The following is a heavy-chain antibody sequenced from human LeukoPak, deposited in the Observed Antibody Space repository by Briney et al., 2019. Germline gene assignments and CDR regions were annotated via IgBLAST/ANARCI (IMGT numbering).Heavy chain of an antibody. CDR3: VRAVVVAASYRFDP. Sequence: PGGSLRLSCAASGFTFSRYWMSWVRQAPGKGLEWVANIKQDGSEKHYVDSVEGRFTISRDNAKNSVYLQMNSLRAEDTAVYYCVRAVVVAASYRFDPWGQGTLVTVSS. V-gene: IGHV3-7*03. CDR2: IKQDGSEK. J-gene: IGHJ5*02. D-gene: IGHD2-15*01. CDR1: GFTFSRYW.